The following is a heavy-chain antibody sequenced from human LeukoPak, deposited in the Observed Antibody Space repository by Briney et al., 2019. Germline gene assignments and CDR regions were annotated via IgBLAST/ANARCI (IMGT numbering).Heavy chain of an antibody. J-gene: IGHJ4*02. V-gene: IGHV3-74*01. CDR1: GFTFSSYW. CDR3: TRGQQLVGD. Sequence: GGSLRLSCAASGFTFSSYWMHWFRHAPGKGLVWVSRINPDGGSTAYADSVKGRFTISRDNAKNTLYLQMNSLRVEDTAVYYCTRGQQLVGDWGQGTLVTDSS. CDR2: INPDGGST. D-gene: IGHD6-13*01.